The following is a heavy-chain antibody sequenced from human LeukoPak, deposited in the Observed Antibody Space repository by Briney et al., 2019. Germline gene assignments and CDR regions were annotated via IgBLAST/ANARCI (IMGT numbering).Heavy chain of an antibody. Sequence: ASVKVSCKASGYTFTSYDINWVRQATGQRLGWMGWMNPNSGNTGYAQKFQGRVTMTRNTSISTAYMELSSLRSEDTAVYYCARASQRENVLRYFDWLSKPLDYYGMDVWGQGTTVTVSS. CDR2: MNPNSGNT. V-gene: IGHV1-8*01. CDR1: GYTFTSYD. J-gene: IGHJ6*02. D-gene: IGHD3-9*01. CDR3: ARASQRENVLRYFDWLSKPLDYYGMDV.